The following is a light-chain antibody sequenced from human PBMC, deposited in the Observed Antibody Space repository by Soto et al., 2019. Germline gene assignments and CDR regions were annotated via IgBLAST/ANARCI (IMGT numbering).Light chain of an antibody. J-gene: IGLJ3*02. CDR2: NNS. CDR3: AAWDDSLSCPV. CDR1: SSNIGSRS. V-gene: IGLV1-44*01. Sequence: VLTQPPSASGTPGQRVTISCSGSSSNIGSRSVNWYQQLPGTAPKLLIHNNSQRPSGVPDRFSGSKSGTSASLAISGLQSEDEADYYCAAWDDSLSCPVFGGGTKVTVL.